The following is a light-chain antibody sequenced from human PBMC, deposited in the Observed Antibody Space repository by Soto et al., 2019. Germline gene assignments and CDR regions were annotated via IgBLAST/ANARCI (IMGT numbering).Light chain of an antibody. CDR1: ISDVGAYNY. CDR2: EVN. CDR3: SSYTSGSTLV. Sequence: QSVLTQPASVSGSPGQSITISCTGTISDVGAYNYVSWYQQHPGKAPKLMFYEVNNRPSGVSNRFSGSKSRNTASLTISGLQAKDEADYYCSSYTSGSTLVFGGGTKLTVL. V-gene: IGLV2-14*01. J-gene: IGLJ2*01.